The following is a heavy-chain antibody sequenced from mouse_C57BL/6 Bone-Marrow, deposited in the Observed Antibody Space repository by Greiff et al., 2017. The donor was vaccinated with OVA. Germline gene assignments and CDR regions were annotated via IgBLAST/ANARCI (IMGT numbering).Heavy chain of an antibody. Sequence: EVQLQQSGAELVRPGSSVKMSCKTSGYTFTSYGINWVKQRPGQGLEWIGYIYIGNGYTEYNEKFKGKATLTSDPSSSTAYTQRSSLTSEDSAIYFWATYYSNLYYAMDYWGQGTSVTVSS. V-gene: IGHV1-58*01. CDR2: IYIGNGYT. CDR1: GYTFTSYG. CDR3: ATYYSNLYYAMDY. D-gene: IGHD2-5*01. J-gene: IGHJ4*01.